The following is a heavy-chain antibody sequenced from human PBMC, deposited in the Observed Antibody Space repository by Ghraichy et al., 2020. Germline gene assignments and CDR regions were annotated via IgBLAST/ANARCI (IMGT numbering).Heavy chain of an antibody. CDR3: ARVPAARYFDY. J-gene: IGHJ4*02. Sequence: GGSLRLSCAASGFTVSSNYMSWVRQAPGKGLEWVSVIYSGGSTYYADSVKGRFTISRDNSKNTLYLQMNSLRAEDTAVYYCARVPAARYFDYWGQGTLVTVSS. D-gene: IGHD2-2*01. V-gene: IGHV3-53*01. CDR2: IYSGGST. CDR1: GFTVSSNY.